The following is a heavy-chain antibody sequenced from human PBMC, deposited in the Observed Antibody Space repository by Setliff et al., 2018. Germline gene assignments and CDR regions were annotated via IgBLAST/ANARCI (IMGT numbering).Heavy chain of an antibody. CDR1: GYSFTTSW. D-gene: IGHD1-26*01. J-gene: IGHJ4*02. V-gene: IGHV5-51*07. CDR3: AREHVSGHSEY. Sequence: PGEAQKISSKGSGYSFTTSWTAWVHQKPGKGLEWMGIIYPGDSDTQYSPSFQGQVTFSSDKSINTAYLQWSSLQASDTAIYYCAREHVSGHSEYWGQGTLVTVSS. CDR2: IYPGDSDT.